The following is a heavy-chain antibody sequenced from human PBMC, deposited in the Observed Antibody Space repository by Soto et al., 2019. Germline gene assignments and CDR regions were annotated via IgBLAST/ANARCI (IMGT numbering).Heavy chain of an antibody. Sequence: SETLSLTCAVYGGSFSGYYWSWIRQPPGKGLEWIGEINHSGSTNYNPSLKSRVTISVDTSKNQFSLKLSSVTAADTAVYYCARGFAYGSGSHYYFDYWGQGTLVTVSS. J-gene: IGHJ4*02. CDR2: INHSGST. V-gene: IGHV4-34*01. CDR3: ARGFAYGSGSHYYFDY. D-gene: IGHD3-10*01. CDR1: GGSFSGYY.